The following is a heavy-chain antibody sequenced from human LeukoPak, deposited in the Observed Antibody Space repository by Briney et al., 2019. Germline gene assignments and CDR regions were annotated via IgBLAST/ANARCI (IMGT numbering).Heavy chain of an antibody. D-gene: IGHD3-16*01. CDR3: ARGQIRGVGLFDY. Sequence: SETLSLTCTVSGGSISSSSYYWGWIRQPPGKGLEWIGSIYYSGSTYHNPSLKSRVTLSVDESKNQFSLKLSSVTAADTAVYYCARGQIRGVGLFDYWGHGTLVTVSS. CDR2: IYYSGST. V-gene: IGHV4-39*07. J-gene: IGHJ4*01. CDR1: GGSISSSSYY.